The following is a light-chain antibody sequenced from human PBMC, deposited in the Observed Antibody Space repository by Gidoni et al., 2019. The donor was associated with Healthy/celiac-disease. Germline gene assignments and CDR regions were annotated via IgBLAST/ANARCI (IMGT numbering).Light chain of an antibody. Sequence: QSALTQPASVSGSPGQSITISCTVTSSDVGSYNLVSWYQQHPGKAPKLMIYEVSKRHSGVSNRFSGSKSGNTASLTISGLQAEDEADYYCCSYAGSWVFGGGTKLTVL. V-gene: IGLV2-23*02. CDR2: EVS. CDR3: CSYAGSWV. CDR1: SSDVGSYNL. J-gene: IGLJ3*02.